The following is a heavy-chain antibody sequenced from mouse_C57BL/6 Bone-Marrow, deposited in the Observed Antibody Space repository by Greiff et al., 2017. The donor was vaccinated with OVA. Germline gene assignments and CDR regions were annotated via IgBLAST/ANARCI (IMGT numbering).Heavy chain of an antibody. CDR2: IYPRSGNT. D-gene: IGHD1-1*01. CDR1: GYTFTSYG. Sequence: VQLVESGAELARPGASVKLSCKASGYTFTSYGISWVKQRTGQGLEWIGEIYPRSGNTYYNEKFKGKATLTADKSSSTAYMELRSLTSEDSAVYFCARGDYYGSSYVPFYWYFDVWGTGTTVTVSS. J-gene: IGHJ1*03. CDR3: ARGDYYGSSYVPFYWYFDV. V-gene: IGHV1-81*01.